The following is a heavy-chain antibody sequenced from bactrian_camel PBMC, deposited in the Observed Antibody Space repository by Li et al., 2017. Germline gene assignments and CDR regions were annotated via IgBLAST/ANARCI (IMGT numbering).Heavy chain of an antibody. CDR3: AASWGLTATTALGSIIYPDQFGY. V-gene: IGHV3S53*01. D-gene: IGHD5*01. CDR1: GYTFSSGC. J-gene: IGHJ6*01. Sequence: VQLVESGGGSVQAGGSLRLSCAASGYTFSSGCMVWFRQGAGLKRGGVAAIAADGSISYADSVKGRFTISKDNTKNFLYLQMDNLQPEDSATYRCAASWGLTATTALGSIIYPDQFGYWGDGTQVTVS. CDR2: IAADGSI.